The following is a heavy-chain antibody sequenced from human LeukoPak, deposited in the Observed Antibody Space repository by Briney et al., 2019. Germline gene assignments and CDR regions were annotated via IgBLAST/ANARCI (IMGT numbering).Heavy chain of an antibody. CDR2: INAGNGNT. J-gene: IGHJ3*02. CDR1: GYTFTSYA. V-gene: IGHV1-3*01. D-gene: IGHD3-10*01. CDR3: ARGLYYYGSGTYYVVAFDI. Sequence: ASVKVSCKASGYTFTSYAMHWVRQAPGQRLEWMGWINAGNGNTKYSQKFQGRVTITRDTSASTAYMELSSLTSEDTAVYYCARGLYYYGSGTYYVVAFDIWGQGTMVTVSS.